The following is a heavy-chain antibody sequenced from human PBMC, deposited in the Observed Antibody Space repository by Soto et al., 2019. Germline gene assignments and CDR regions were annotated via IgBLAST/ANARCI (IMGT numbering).Heavy chain of an antibody. CDR3: ATPRMYSGGIYWYFDL. D-gene: IGHD6-19*01. CDR2: VSTSGGTT. J-gene: IGHJ2*01. CDR1: GFSFTSSA. Sequence: EVQLLESGGGLVQPEGSLRLSCAASGFSFTSSALGWVRQAPGKGLEWVSAVSTSGGTTYYADSVKGRFAISRDNSKSTLYLQMSSLRDEDTALYYCATPRMYSGGIYWYFDLWGRGTLVTVSS. V-gene: IGHV3-23*01.